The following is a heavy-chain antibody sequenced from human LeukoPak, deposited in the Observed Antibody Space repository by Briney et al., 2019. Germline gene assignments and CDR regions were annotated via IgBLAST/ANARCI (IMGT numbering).Heavy chain of an antibody. CDR1: GASISSHY. V-gene: IGHV4-59*11. D-gene: IGHD1-7*01. CDR2: IYYTGDT. CDR3: AMWYNWDFVWFDP. J-gene: IGHJ5*02. Sequence: SETLSLTCTVSGASISSHYWNWIRQPPGRGLEWIGYIYYTGDTTYNSSLKSRVTMSIDTSKNQFALKLSSVTAADTAVYYCAMWYNWDFVWFDPWGQGTLVTVSS.